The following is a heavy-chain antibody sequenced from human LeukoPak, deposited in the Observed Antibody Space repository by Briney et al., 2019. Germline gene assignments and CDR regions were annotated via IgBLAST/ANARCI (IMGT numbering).Heavy chain of an antibody. D-gene: IGHD3-22*01. CDR3: ARGSSGYYYG. CDR2: IYSSGST. CDR1: SGSTSSYY. Sequence: SETLSLTCNVSSGSTSSYYWSWIRQPAGKRLEWIGRIYSSGSTTYNPSLKNRVTMSLDTSKNQFSLKLTSVTAADTAVYYCARGSSGYYYGWGQGTLVTVSS. J-gene: IGHJ4*02. V-gene: IGHV4-4*07.